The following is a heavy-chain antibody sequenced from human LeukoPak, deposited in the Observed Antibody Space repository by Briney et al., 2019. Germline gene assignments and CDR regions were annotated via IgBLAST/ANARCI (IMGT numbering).Heavy chain of an antibody. D-gene: IGHD4-17*01. V-gene: IGHV3-33*06. CDR3: AKDLHYGDYTGYFDY. CDR2: IWFDESNR. Sequence: PGRSLRLSCAASGFTFSSYGMHWVRQAPGRGLEWVAVIWFDESNRYYADSVKGRFTISRDNSKNTLYLQMNSLRAEDTAVYYCAKDLHYGDYTGYFDYWGQGTLVTVSS. CDR1: GFTFSSYG. J-gene: IGHJ4*02.